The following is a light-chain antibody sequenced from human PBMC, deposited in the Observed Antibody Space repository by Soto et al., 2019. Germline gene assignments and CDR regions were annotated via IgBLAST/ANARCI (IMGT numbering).Light chain of an antibody. J-gene: IGKJ1*01. CDR1: QSISSY. CDR3: QQSYSTPRKP. V-gene: IGKV1-39*01. Sequence: DVQMTQSQSSLSASVGDRVTITCRASQSISSYLNWYQQKPGKAPKLLIYAASSLQSGVPSRFSGSGSGTDFTLTISSLQPEDFATYYCQQSYSTPRKPFGQGAK. CDR2: AAS.